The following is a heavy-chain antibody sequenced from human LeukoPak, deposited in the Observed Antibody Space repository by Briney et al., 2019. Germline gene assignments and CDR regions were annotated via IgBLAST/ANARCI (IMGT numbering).Heavy chain of an antibody. D-gene: IGHD6-13*01. CDR3: ARSVGIAAPYGMDV. CDR2: IIPIFGTA. Sequence: SVKVSCKASGGTFSSYAISWVRQAPGQGLEWMGGIIPIFGTANYAQKFQDRVTITADESTSTAYMELSSLRSEDAAVYYCARSVGIAAPYGMDVWGQGTTVTVSS. V-gene: IGHV1-69*13. CDR1: GGTFSSYA. J-gene: IGHJ6*02.